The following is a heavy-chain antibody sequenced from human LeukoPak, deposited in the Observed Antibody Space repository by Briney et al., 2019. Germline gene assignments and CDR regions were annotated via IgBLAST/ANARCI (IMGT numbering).Heavy chain of an antibody. Sequence: GGSLRLSCAASGFTFSSYWMSWVRQAPGKGLEWVANIKQDGSEKYYVDSVKGRFTISGDNAKNSLYLQMNSLRAEDTAVYYCARVLDYGGNWDDYWGQGTLVTVSS. CDR3: ARVLDYGGNWDDY. D-gene: IGHD4-23*01. CDR1: GFTFSSYW. CDR2: IKQDGSEK. V-gene: IGHV3-7*01. J-gene: IGHJ4*02.